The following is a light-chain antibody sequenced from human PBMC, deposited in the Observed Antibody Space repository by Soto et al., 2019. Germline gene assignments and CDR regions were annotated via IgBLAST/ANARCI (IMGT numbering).Light chain of an antibody. V-gene: IGKV3-15*01. CDR3: QQYNNWPRT. Sequence: EIVMTQSPATLSVSPVETATLSFMASQRVGINLAWYQQKPGQAPRLLIYGASTRATGIPARFSGSGSGTEFTLTISSLQSEDFAVYYCQQYNNWPRTFGQGTKVDIK. CDR2: GAS. J-gene: IGKJ1*01. CDR1: QRVGIN.